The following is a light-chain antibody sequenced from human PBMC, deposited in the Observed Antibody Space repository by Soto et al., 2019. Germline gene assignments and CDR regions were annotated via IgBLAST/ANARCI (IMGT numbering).Light chain of an antibody. CDR1: SSDVGPYNY. Sequence: QSALTQPASVSGSPGQSISISCTGTSSDVGPYNYVSWYQQHPGKAPKLMIFEVSNRPSGVSNRFSGSKSRYTASLTISGLQPEDEAEYYCSSYTSDSTFLIFGGGTKLTVL. J-gene: IGLJ2*01. CDR2: EVS. V-gene: IGLV2-14*01. CDR3: SSYTSDSTFLI.